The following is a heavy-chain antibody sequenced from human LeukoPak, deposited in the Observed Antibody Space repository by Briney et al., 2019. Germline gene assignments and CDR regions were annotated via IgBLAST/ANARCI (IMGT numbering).Heavy chain of an antibody. CDR2: ISGSGGST. CDR1: GFILSSYE. D-gene: IGHD6-19*01. Sequence: PGGSLRLSCAASGFILSSYEMNWVRQAPGKGLEWVSAISGSGGSTYYADSVKGRFTISRDNSKNTLYLQMNSLRAEDTAVYYCAKGIAVAGTFDYWGQGTLVTVSS. V-gene: IGHV3-23*01. J-gene: IGHJ4*02. CDR3: AKGIAVAGTFDY.